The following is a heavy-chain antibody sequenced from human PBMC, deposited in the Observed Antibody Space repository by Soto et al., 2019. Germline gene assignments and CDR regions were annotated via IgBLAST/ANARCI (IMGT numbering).Heavy chain of an antibody. CDR1: GFTFSSYA. CDR2: ISGSGGST. J-gene: IGHJ6*02. CDR3: AKGRRGSSWSISIYYYYGMDV. V-gene: IGHV3-23*01. D-gene: IGHD6-13*01. Sequence: PGGSLRLSCAASGFTFSSYAMSWVRQAPGKGLEWVSAISGSGGSTYYADSVKGRFTISRDNSKNTLYLQMNSLRAEDTAVYYCAKGRRGSSWSISIYYYYGMDVWGQGTTVTVSS.